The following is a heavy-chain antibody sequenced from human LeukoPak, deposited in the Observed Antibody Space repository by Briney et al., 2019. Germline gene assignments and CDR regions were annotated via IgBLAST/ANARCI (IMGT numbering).Heavy chain of an antibody. CDR2: IIPILGIA. CDR3: ARDTDYDFWSGPYSNDAFDI. J-gene: IGHJ3*02. CDR1: GGTFSSYA. V-gene: IGHV1-69*04. Sequence: ASVKVSCKASGGTFSSYAISWGRQAPGQGLEWMGRIIPILGIANYAQKFQGRVTITADKSTSTAYMELRSLRSDDTAVYYCARDTDYDFWSGPYSNDAFDIWGQGTMVTVSS. D-gene: IGHD3-3*01.